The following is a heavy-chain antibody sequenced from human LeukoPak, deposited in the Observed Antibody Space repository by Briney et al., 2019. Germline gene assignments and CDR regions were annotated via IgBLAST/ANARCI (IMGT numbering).Heavy chain of an antibody. CDR1: GFTFSSYW. D-gene: IGHD3-22*01. V-gene: IGHV3-7*01. J-gene: IGHJ4*02. CDR3: ARDSGYTLIIAPDY. CDR2: IKQDGSEK. Sequence: GGSLRLSCAASGFTFSSYWMSWVRQAPGKGLEWVANIKQDGSEKYYVDSVKGRFTISRDNAKSSLYLQMNSLRPEDTAVYYCARDSGYTLIIAPDYWGQGTLVTVSS.